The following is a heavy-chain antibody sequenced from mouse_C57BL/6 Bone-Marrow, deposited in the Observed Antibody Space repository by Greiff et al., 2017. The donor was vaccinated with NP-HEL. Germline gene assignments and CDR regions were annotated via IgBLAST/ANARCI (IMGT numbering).Heavy chain of an antibody. J-gene: IGHJ4*01. CDR3: ARMGYPYYAMDY. D-gene: IGHD4-1*01. V-gene: IGHV1-81*01. CDR2: IYPRSGNT. Sequence: VQGVESGAELARPGASVKLSCKASGYTFTSYGISWVKQRTGQGLEWIGEIYPRSGNTYYNEKFKGKATLTADKSSSTAYMELRSLTSEDSAVYFCARMGYPYYAMDYWGQGTSVTVSS. CDR1: GYTFTSYG.